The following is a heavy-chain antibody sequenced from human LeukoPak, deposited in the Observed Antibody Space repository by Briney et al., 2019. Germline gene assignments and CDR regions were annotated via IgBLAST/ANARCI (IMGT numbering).Heavy chain of an antibody. J-gene: IGHJ4*02. V-gene: IGHV6-1*01. CDR3: ARSSGYRRSFDY. Sequence: SQTLSLTCAISGDSVSSNSAAWNWIRQSPSRGLEWLGRAYCRSKWYNDYAVSVKSRITINPDTSKNQFSLQLNSVTPEDTAVYYCARSSGYRRSFDYWGQGTLVTVSS. CDR2: AYCRSKWYN. D-gene: IGHD3-22*01. CDR1: GDSVSSNSAA.